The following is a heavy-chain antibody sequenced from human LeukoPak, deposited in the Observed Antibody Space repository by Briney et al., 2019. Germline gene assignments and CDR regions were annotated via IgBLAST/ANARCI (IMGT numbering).Heavy chain of an antibody. CDR3: ASGEHPSPIHDFWSGYPRFGGDYYFDY. D-gene: IGHD3-3*01. V-gene: IGHV4-39*01. J-gene: IGHJ4*02. CDR1: GFTFSSYSMN. CDR2: IYYSGST. Sequence: TSGGSLRLSCAASGFTFSSYSMNWVRQPPGKGLEWIGSIYYSGSTYYNPSLKSRVTISVDTSKNQFSLKLSSVTAADTAVYYCASGEHPSPIHDFWSGYPRFGGDYYFDYWGQGTLVTVSS.